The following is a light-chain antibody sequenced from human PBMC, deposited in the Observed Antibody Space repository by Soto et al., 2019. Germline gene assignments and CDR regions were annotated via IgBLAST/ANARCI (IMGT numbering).Light chain of an antibody. Sequence: DIQMNQSPSSLSASVGERVTITCRASQRISSYLNWYQQKPGKAPKLLIYAASSLQSGVPSRFSRIGSGTDFTLTISSLQPEDVATYYCQQSYNTRTFGQGTKVEI. V-gene: IGKV1-39*01. CDR2: AAS. J-gene: IGKJ1*01. CDR3: QQSYNTRT. CDR1: QRISSY.